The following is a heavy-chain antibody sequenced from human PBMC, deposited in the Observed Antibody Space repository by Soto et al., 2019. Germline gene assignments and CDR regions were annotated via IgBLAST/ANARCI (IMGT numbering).Heavy chain of an antibody. D-gene: IGHD5-12*01. CDR3: ARMGPTTLRLPIPLQNMDV. CDR2: IYYSGST. Sequence: PSETLSLTCTVSGGSISSSSYYWGWIRQPPGKGLEWIGSIYYSGSTYYNPSLKSRVTISVDTSKNQFSLKLSSVTAADTAVYYCARMGPTTLRLPIPLQNMDVWGQGTTVTVSS. J-gene: IGHJ6*02. CDR1: GGSISSSSYY. V-gene: IGHV4-39*01.